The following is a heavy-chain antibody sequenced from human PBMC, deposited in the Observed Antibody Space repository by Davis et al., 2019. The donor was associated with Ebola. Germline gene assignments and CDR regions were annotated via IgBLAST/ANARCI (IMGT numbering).Heavy chain of an antibody. D-gene: IGHD1-1*01. CDR1: GGTFSSYT. V-gene: IGHV1-69*02. J-gene: IGHJ5*02. Sequence: AASVKVSCKASGGTFSSYTISWVRQAPGQGLEWMGRIIPILGIANYAQKFQGRVTITADKSTSTAYMELSSLRSEDTAVYYCARVGVYKRFWFDPWGQGTLVTVSS. CDR2: IIPILGIA. CDR3: ARVGVYKRFWFDP.